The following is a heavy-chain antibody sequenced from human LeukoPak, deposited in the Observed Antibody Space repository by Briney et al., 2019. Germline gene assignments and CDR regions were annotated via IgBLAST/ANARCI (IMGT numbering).Heavy chain of an antibody. J-gene: IGHJ6*03. V-gene: IGHV1-69*06. CDR3: ARDGDGNYYYYMDV. CDR2: IIPIFGTA. D-gene: IGHD3-10*01. CDR1: GGTFSSYA. Sequence: SVKVSCKASGGTFSSYAISWVRQAPGQGLEWMGGIIPIFGTANYAQKFQGRVTITADKSTSTAYMELSRLRSDDTAVYYCARDGDGNYYYYMDVWGKGTTVTVSS.